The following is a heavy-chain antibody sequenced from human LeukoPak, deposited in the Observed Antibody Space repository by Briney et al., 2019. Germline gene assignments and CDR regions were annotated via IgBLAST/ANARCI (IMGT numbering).Heavy chain of an antibody. Sequence: ASVKVSCKASGYIFTSYGVSWVRQAPGQGLEWMGWISTYSGNTNYAQRLQGRATMTADTSASTAYMELRSLRSDDTAIYYCARAFSDYYDSSGQVTDIDYWGQGTLVTVSS. CDR3: ARAFSDYYDSSGQVTDIDY. CDR2: ISTYSGNT. J-gene: IGHJ4*02. D-gene: IGHD3-22*01. V-gene: IGHV1-18*01. CDR1: GYIFTSYG.